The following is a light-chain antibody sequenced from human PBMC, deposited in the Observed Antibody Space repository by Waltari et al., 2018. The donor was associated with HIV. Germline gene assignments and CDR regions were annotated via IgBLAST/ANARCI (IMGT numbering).Light chain of an antibody. CDR1: SNDIGTYNF. Sequence: QSALTQTPSASGSPGQSVAISCTGSSNDIGTYNFVSWYQHHPGKAPNLLIYDVTRRPPGIPDRFSGTKSGYTASLTVSDLQVEDEADYYCVSYTEKDTFLLFGGGTKLAV. CDR2: DVT. V-gene: IGLV2-8*01. J-gene: IGLJ2*01. CDR3: VSYTEKDTFLL.